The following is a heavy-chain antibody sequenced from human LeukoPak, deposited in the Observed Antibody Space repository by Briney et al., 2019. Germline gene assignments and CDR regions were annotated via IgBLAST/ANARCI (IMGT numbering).Heavy chain of an antibody. CDR3: ATGSMTTRYYYYFHMDV. CDR2: ISYSGDT. J-gene: IGHJ6*03. Sequence: SETLSLTCTVSGGSINSTRYYWGWIRQPPGKGLEWIGSISYSGDTHYNPSLRSRVTISVDTSKNQFSLRMHSMTAADTSFYYCATGSMTTRYYYYFHMDVWGTGTTVTVSS. CDR1: GGSINSTRYY. V-gene: IGHV4-39*01. D-gene: IGHD4-11*01.